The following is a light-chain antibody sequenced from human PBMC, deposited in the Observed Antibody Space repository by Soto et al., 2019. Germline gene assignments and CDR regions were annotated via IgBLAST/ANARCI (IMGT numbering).Light chain of an antibody. CDR3: QQYNSALLT. V-gene: IGKV1-27*01. CDR2: AAS. Sequence: DIQMTQSPSSLSASVGERATIPCRASQGIRSFLAWYQQKPGKVPKLLIYAASTLHSGIPSRFSGSGSGTEFTLTISSLQPEDVATYYCQQYNSALLTFGPGTKVDIK. CDR1: QGIRSF. J-gene: IGKJ3*01.